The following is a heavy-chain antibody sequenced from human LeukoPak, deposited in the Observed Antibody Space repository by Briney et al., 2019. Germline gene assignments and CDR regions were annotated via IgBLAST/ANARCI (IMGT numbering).Heavy chain of an antibody. D-gene: IGHD2/OR15-2a*01. Sequence: GGSLRLSCAASDFTFSNAWMNWVRQAPGKGLECVAYIYPGGGVIYYADSVKGRFTIFRDNTKNSLHLQMSSLRAEDTAIYYCARDYHNKGHDYWGPGTLVTVSS. V-gene: IGHV3-11*01. J-gene: IGHJ4*02. CDR2: IYPGGGVI. CDR3: ARDYHNKGHDY. CDR1: DFTFSNAW.